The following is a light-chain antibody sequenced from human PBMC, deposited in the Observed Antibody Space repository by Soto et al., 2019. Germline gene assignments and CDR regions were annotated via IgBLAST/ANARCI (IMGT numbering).Light chain of an antibody. Sequence: QSVLTQPPSASGTPGQRVTISCSGSSSNIGSNYVYWYQQLPGTAPKLLIYRNNQRPSGVPDRFSGSKSGTSASLAISGLRSADEADYYCAAWDDSLIFLVFGGWTQLTVL. J-gene: IGLJ2*01. CDR2: RNN. V-gene: IGLV1-47*01. CDR1: SSNIGSNY. CDR3: AAWDDSLIFLV.